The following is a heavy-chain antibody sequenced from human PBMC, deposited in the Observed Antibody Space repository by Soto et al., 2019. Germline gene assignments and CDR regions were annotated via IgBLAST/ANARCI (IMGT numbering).Heavy chain of an antibody. CDR1: GYTFTNND. J-gene: IGHJ4*02. D-gene: IGHD1-26*01. V-gene: IGHV1-18*01. Sequence: ASVKVSCKASGYTFTNNDVCWVRQTPGQGLEWMGWISPYSGKTNYARKFQGQVTISADRSTKTAYLQWSSLKASDTAIYYCARPISGFYWLFDIWGQGTLVTVSS. CDR3: ARPISGFYWLFDI. CDR2: ISPYSGKT.